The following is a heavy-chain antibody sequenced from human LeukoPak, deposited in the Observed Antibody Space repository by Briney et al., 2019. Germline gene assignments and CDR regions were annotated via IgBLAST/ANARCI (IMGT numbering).Heavy chain of an antibody. CDR3: ARGGVSTHDY. Sequence: SETLSLTCAVYGGSFSGYYWSWIRQPPGKGLEWIGEMNHSGSTNYNPSLKSRVTISVDTSKNQFSLKLSSVTAADTAVYYCARGGVSTHDYWGQGTLVTVSS. CDR1: GGSFSGYY. J-gene: IGHJ4*02. D-gene: IGHD3-16*01. V-gene: IGHV4-34*01. CDR2: MNHSGST.